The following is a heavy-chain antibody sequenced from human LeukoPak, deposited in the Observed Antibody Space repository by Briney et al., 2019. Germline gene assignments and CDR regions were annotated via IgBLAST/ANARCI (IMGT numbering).Heavy chain of an antibody. CDR3: ARAGRYFDWFPFDY. V-gene: IGHV6-1*01. CDR1: GDSFSSNSAA. J-gene: IGHJ4*02. Sequence: SQTLSLTCALSGDSFSSNSAAWNWIRQSQSRGLEWLGRTYYRSNLYNDYAVSVKSRIPIHPDTSKNQFSLQLNSVTPEDTAVYYCARAGRYFDWFPFDYWGQGTLVTVSS. CDR2: TYYRSNLYN. D-gene: IGHD3-9*01.